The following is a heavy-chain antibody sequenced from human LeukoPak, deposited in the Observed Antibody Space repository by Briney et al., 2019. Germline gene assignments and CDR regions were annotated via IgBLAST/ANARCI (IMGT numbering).Heavy chain of an antibody. D-gene: IGHD3-10*01. CDR3: AARKVRGVWFYLDY. V-gene: IGHV3-23*01. J-gene: IGHJ4*02. Sequence: GGSLRLSCAASGFTVSAYAMAWVRQAPGKGLEWVSTFYDDNTYYADSVKGRFAISTDNSKDTLYLQMNSLRVEDTAVYFCAARKVRGVWFYLDYWGQGTLVTVSS. CDR1: GFTVSAYA. CDR2: FYDDNT.